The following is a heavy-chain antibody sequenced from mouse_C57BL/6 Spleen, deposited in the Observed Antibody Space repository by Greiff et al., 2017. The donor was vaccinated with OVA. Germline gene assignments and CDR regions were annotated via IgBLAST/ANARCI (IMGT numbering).Heavy chain of an antibody. CDR3: ARGGTIWGYFDV. D-gene: IGHD1-1*02. Sequence: QVQLKQSGAELVKPGASVKISCKASGYAFSSYWMNWVKQRPGKGLEWIGQIYPGDGDTNYNGKFKGKATLTADKSSSTAYMQLSSLTSEDSAVYCCARGGTIWGYFDVWGTGTTVTVSS. CDR1: GYAFSSYW. V-gene: IGHV1-80*01. J-gene: IGHJ1*03. CDR2: IYPGDGDT.